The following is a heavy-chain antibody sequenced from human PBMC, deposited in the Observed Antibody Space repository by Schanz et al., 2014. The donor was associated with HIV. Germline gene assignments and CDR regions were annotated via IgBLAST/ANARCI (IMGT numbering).Heavy chain of an antibody. CDR2: THYRGST. CDR1: GGSISSSY. V-gene: IGHV4-59*01. Sequence: QVQLQESGPGLVKPSETLSLTCTVSGGSISSSYWIWIRQPPGKGLEWIGYTHYRGSTNYNPSLKSRGSTSVDTSKNQFSLKLSSVTAADTAVYYCARGQSFDFWSGYRVGYFDYWGQGTLVTVSS. J-gene: IGHJ4*02. CDR3: ARGQSFDFWSGYRVGYFDY. D-gene: IGHD3-3*01.